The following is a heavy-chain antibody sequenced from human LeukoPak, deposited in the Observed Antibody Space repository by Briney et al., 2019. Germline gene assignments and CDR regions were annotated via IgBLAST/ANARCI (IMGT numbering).Heavy chain of an antibody. J-gene: IGHJ2*01. V-gene: IGHV3-30-3*01. CDR1: GFTFSSYA. CDR3: AKAARSSVAGFFLDL. D-gene: IGHD6-19*01. Sequence: GGSLRLSCAASGFTFSSYAMHWVRQAPGKGLEWVAVISYDGSNKYYADSVKGRSTISRDNSKNTLYLQMNSLRVEDTAVYYCAKAARSSVAGFFLDLWGRGTLVTVSS. CDR2: ISYDGSNK.